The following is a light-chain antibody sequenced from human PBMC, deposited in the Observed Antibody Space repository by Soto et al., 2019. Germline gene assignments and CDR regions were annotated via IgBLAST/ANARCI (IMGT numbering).Light chain of an antibody. J-gene: IGKJ1*01. CDR1: QSISNY. Sequence: DIQMTQAPSSLSASVVDRVTITCRASQSISNYLNWYQQKPGKAPKLLIYAAFSLQSGVPSRFSGSGSGTDFTLAINSLQPEDFATYYCQQSYSSPGWTFGQGTKVDIK. CDR2: AAF. V-gene: IGKV1-39*01. CDR3: QQSYSSPGWT.